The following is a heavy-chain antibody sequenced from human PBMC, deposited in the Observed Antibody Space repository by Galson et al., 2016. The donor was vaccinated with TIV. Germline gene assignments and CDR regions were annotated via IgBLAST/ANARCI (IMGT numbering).Heavy chain of an antibody. Sequence: SVKVSCKASGGTFSSYVFNWVRLAPGQGLEWMGGIIPLFRTTNYAPKFQGRVTITADESTNPAYMELNSLKYGDTAVYYCASDRNTAFDTYHQYYGMDVWGQGTTVTVSS. V-gene: IGHV1-69*13. CDR1: GGTFSSYV. CDR3: ASDRNTAFDTYHQYYGMDV. J-gene: IGHJ6*02. D-gene: IGHD5-18*01. CDR2: IIPLFRTT.